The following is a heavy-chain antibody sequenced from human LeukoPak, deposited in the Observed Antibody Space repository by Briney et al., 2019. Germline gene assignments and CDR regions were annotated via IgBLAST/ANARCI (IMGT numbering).Heavy chain of an antibody. CDR1: GYSISSGYY. CDR3: ARPLGELPPNDAFDI. Sequence: SETLSLTCTVSGYSISSGYYWGWIRQPPGKGLEWIGSIYHSGSTYYNPSLKSRVTISVDTSKNQFSLKLSSVTAADTAVYYCARPLGELPPNDAFDIWGQGTMVTVSS. V-gene: IGHV4-38-2*02. J-gene: IGHJ3*02. D-gene: IGHD3-10*01. CDR2: IYHSGST.